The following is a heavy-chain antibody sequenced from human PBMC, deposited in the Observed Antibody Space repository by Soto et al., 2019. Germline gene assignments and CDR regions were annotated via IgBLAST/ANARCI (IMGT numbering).Heavy chain of an antibody. D-gene: IGHD3-10*01. Sequence: PSETLSLTCAVSGYSISSGYYWGWIRQPPGKGLEWIGSIYHSGSTYYNPSLKSRVTISVDTSKNQFSLKLSSVTAADTAVYYCARADGRRYYGSGSYYNIWGQGTMVTVYS. CDR3: ARADGRRYYGSGSYYNI. V-gene: IGHV4-38-2*01. J-gene: IGHJ4*02. CDR2: IYHSGST. CDR1: GYSISSGYY.